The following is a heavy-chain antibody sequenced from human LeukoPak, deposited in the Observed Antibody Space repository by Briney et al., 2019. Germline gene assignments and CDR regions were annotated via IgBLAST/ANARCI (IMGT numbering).Heavy chain of an antibody. CDR2: ISYDGSNK. CDR3: AKPRDIDSWAFDV. J-gene: IGHJ3*01. CDR1: GFTFSSYG. V-gene: IGHV3-30*18. Sequence: GGSLRLSCAASGFTFSSYGMHWVRQAPGKGLEWVAVISYDGSNKYYADSVEGRFTISRDNSKNTLYLQMNSLRAEDTAVYYCAKPRDIDSWAFDVWGQGTMVTVS. D-gene: IGHD2-15*01.